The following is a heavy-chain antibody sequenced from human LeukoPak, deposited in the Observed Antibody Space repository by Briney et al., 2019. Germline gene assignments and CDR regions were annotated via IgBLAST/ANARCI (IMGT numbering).Heavy chain of an antibody. Sequence: GGSLRLSCAASGFTFSSYAMHWVRQAPGKGLEGVAVISYDGSNKYYADSVKGRFTISRDNSKNTLYLQMNSLRAEDTAVYYCARAPGFIYGGFDYWGQGTLVTVSS. CDR2: ISYDGSNK. CDR1: GFTFSSYA. CDR3: ARAPGFIYGGFDY. J-gene: IGHJ4*02. V-gene: IGHV3-30*04. D-gene: IGHD3-3*02.